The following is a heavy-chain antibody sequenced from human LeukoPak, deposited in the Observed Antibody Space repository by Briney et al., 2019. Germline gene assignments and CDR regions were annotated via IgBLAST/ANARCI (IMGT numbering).Heavy chain of an antibody. CDR3: AGDNYYGSGSYGNWFDP. V-gene: IGHV1-18*01. D-gene: IGHD3-10*01. CDR2: ISAYNGNT. CDR1: GYTFISYG. Sequence: ASVKVSCKASGYTFISYGISWVRQAPGQGLEWMGWISAYNGNTNYAQKLQGRVTMTTDTSTSTAYMELRSLRSDDTAVYYCAGDNYYGSGSYGNWFDPWGQGTLVTVSS. J-gene: IGHJ5*02.